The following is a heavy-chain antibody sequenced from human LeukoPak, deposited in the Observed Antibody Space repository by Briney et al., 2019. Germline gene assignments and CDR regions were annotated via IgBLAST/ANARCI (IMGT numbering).Heavy chain of an antibody. D-gene: IGHD3-10*01. CDR1: GFTFSSYW. J-gene: IGHJ4*02. CDR3: ARETYYGSDYYFDY. V-gene: IGHV3-74*01. CDR2: INNHGSST. Sequence: GGSLRLSCAASGFTFSSYWMHWVGQAPGKGLVGVSRINNHGSSTTYADSVKGRFTISRDNAKNTLYLQMNSLRAEDTAVYYCARETYYGSDYYFDYWGQGTLVTVSS.